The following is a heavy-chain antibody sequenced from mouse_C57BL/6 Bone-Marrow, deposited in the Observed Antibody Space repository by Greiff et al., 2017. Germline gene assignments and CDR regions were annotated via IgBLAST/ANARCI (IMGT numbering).Heavy chain of an antibody. CDR2: IHPTSGSP. CDR3: AITTVVAGDGYYDV. CDR1: GYTFTSYW. Sequence: VQLQQPGAELVKPGASVKLSCKASGYTFTSYWMHWVKQRPGQGLEWIGLIHPTSGSPNYNEQFKSKATLTVDKSSSTAYLQLRSLPSEDYAVYYCAITTVVAGDGYYDVWGTGTTVTVSS. V-gene: IGHV1-64*01. J-gene: IGHJ1*03. D-gene: IGHD1-1*01.